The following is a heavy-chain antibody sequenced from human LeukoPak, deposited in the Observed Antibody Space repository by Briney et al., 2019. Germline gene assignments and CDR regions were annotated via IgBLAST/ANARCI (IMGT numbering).Heavy chain of an antibody. CDR1: GYTFTGYY. CDR3: AREWVLGSSPSMDV. CDR2: INTNTGNP. Sequence: GASVKVSCKASGYTFTGYYMHWVRQAPGQGLEWMGWINTNTGNPTYAQGFTGRFVFSLDTSVSTAYLQISSLKAEDTAVYYCAREWVLGSSPSMDVWGKGTTVTVSS. D-gene: IGHD6-13*01. V-gene: IGHV7-4-1*02. J-gene: IGHJ6*04.